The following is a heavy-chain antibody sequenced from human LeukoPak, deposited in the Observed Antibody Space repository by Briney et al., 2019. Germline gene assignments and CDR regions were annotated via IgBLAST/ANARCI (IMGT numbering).Heavy chain of an antibody. D-gene: IGHD5-12*01. J-gene: IGHJ6*02. CDR2: IIPIFGTA. CDR3: ATTSTPSDYYYYYGMDV. V-gene: IGHV1-69*13. Sequence: SVKVSCKASGYTFTSYYMHWVRQAPGQGLEWMGGIIPIFGTANYAQKFQGRVTITADESTSTAYMELSSLRSEDTAVYYCATTSTPSDYYYYYGMDVWGQGTTVTVSS. CDR1: GYTFTSYY.